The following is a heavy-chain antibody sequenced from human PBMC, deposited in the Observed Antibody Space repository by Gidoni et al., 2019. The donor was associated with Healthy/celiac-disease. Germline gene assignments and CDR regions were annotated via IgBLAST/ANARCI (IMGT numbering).Heavy chain of an antibody. Sequence: QVQLQESGPGLVKPSETLSLTCTVSGGYISSYYWSWIRQPPGQGLEWIGYIYYSGSTNYNPSLKSRVTISVDTSKNQFSLKLSAVTAADTAVYYCARMYYDFWSGYSYYGMDVWGQGTTVTVSS. D-gene: IGHD3-3*01. V-gene: IGHV4-59*01. CDR1: GGYISSYY. CDR2: IYYSGST. J-gene: IGHJ6*02. CDR3: ARMYYDFWSGYSYYGMDV.